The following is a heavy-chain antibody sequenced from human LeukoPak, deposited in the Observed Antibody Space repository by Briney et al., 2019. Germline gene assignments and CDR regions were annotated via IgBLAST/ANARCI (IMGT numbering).Heavy chain of an antibody. CDR3: ARATPLTTLDY. D-gene: IGHD4-17*01. CDR2: IYYSGST. Sequence: SETLSLTCAVYGGSFSGYYWGWLRQPPGKGLEWIGSIYYSGSTYYNPSLKSRVTISVDTSKNQFSLKLSSVTAADTAVYYCARATPLTTLDYWGQGTLVTVSS. J-gene: IGHJ4*02. CDR1: GGSFSGYY. V-gene: IGHV4-34*01.